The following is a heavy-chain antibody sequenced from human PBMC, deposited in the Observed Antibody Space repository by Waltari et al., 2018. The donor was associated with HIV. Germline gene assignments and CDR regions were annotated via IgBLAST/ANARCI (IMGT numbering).Heavy chain of an antibody. CDR3: ARQTIPYYSSGGSLNDAFDI. D-gene: IGHD2-15*01. CDR2: IHPTDSHT. CDR1: GYTFTHHW. Sequence: EVKLVQSGPEVKKPGESLKISCKASGYTFTHHWIAWVPQMPGKGLEWMGIIHPTDSHTRYSPSFQGHVSISADKSINTAYLQWSSLKASDSAMYYCARQTIPYYSSGGSLNDAFDIWGHGTVVTVSS. J-gene: IGHJ3*02. V-gene: IGHV5-51*01.